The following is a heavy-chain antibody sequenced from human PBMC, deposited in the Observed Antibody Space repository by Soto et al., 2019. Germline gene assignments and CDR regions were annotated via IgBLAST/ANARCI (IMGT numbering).Heavy chain of an antibody. D-gene: IGHD3-9*01. Sequence: EVQLVESGGGLVKPGGSLRLSCAASGFTFSSYSMNWVRQAPGKGLEWVSSISSSSSYIYYADSVKGRFTISRDNAKNARNLQRNSLRAEDTAVNDCARGTDDILTGDVDYFDYWGQGTLVTVSS. CDR3: ARGTDDILTGDVDYFDY. J-gene: IGHJ4*02. V-gene: IGHV3-21*01. CDR1: GFTFSSYS. CDR2: ISSSSSYI.